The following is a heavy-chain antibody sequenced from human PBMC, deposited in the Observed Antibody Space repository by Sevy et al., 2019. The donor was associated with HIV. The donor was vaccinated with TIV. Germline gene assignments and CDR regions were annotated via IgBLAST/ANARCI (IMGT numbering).Heavy chain of an antibody. CDR1: GFTFIKYS. J-gene: IGHJ4*02. CDR2: LSFVCGEI. Sequence: GGSLRLSCAASGFTFIKYSMSWVRQPPGKGRGWGSTLSFVCGEINYADSVKGRFTITTDNSKSPVYLQMNNLRPEDTAVYYCAREGCTKPHDYWGQGTLVTVSS. V-gene: IGHV3-23*01. D-gene: IGHD2-8*01. CDR3: AREGCTKPHDY.